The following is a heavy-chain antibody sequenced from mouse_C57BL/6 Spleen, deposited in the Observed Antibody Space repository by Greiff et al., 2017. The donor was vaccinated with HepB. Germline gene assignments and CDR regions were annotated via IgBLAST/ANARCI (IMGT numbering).Heavy chain of an antibody. D-gene: IGHD2-4*01. CDR3: ARAYDYDGGDFAY. V-gene: IGHV1-69*01. CDR1: GYTFTSYW. J-gene: IGHJ2*01. Sequence: QVQLQQPGAELVMPGASVKLSCKASGYTFTSYWMHWVKQRPGQGLEWIGEIDPSDSYTNYNQKFKGKSTFTVDKSSSTAYMQLSSLTSEDSAVYYCARAYDYDGGDFAYWGQGTTLTVSS. CDR2: IDPSDSYT.